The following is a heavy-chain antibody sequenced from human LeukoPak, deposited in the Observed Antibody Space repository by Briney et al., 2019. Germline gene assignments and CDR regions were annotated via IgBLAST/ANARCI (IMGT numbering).Heavy chain of an antibody. CDR3: ASGRANFDY. V-gene: IGHV3-7*01. Sequence: GGSLRLSCVASGFTFSNYWMSWVRQAPGKGLECVANIKEDGSEKYYVDSVKGRFTISRDNAKNSLYLQMNSLRAEDTAVYYCASGRANFDYWGQGTLVTVSS. D-gene: IGHD5-24*01. J-gene: IGHJ4*02. CDR2: IKEDGSEK. CDR1: GFTFSNYW.